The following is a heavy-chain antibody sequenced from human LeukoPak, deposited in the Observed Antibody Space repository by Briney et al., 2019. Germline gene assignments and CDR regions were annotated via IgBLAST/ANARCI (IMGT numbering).Heavy chain of an antibody. CDR1: GFNFANHA. D-gene: IGHD6-13*01. CDR3: AKDPSSSWFTGGNWFDP. J-gene: IGHJ5*02. CDR2: ISGGDIT. Sequence: TGGSLRLSCAASGFNFANHAMSWVRQTAGKGLEWVSAISGGDITYYADSVKGRFTISRDNSKDTLFLQMHSLRPGDTAVYYCAKDPSSSWFTGGNWFDPWGQGTLVTVSS. V-gene: IGHV3-23*01.